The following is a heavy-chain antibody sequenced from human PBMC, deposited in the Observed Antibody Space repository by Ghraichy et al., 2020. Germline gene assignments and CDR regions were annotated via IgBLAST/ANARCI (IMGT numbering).Heavy chain of an antibody. Sequence: GGSLRLSCAASGFTFRKYWMSWVRQAPGKGLEWVATIKDDGSQKYHVDSVKGRFTISRDNDKNSLSLQMNSLRVDDTAVYYCAGDGYLYWGQGTLVTVSS. CDR1: GFTFRKYW. J-gene: IGHJ4*02. D-gene: IGHD2-2*03. V-gene: IGHV3-7*03. CDR2: IKDDGSQK. CDR3: AGDGYLY.